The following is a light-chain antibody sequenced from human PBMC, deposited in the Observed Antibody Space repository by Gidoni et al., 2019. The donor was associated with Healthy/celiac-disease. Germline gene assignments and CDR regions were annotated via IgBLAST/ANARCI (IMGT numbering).Light chain of an antibody. Sequence: IQMTQSPSYLSASVGDRVTITCQASQDISNYLNWYQQKPGKAHKLLIYDDYNLETGDPSWFSGSGSGTYFTFIISLLPPEVIATYYCQQYDNPPTFGGGTKVEI. CDR2: DDY. J-gene: IGKJ4*01. CDR1: QDISNY. CDR3: QQYDNPPT. V-gene: IGKV1-33*01.